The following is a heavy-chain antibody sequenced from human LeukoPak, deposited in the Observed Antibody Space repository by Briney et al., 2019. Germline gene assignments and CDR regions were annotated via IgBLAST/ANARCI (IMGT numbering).Heavy chain of an antibody. D-gene: IGHD6-6*01. V-gene: IGHV3-23*01. CDR2: ISGSGGST. J-gene: IGHJ6*02. CDR1: GFTFSSYP. Sequence: GGSLRLSCAASGFTFSSYPMSWVRQAPGKGLEWVSAISGSGGSTYYADSVKGRFTISRDNSKNTLYLQMNSLRAEDTAVYYCAKAVLARLNYYYGMDVWGQGTTVTVSS. CDR3: AKAVLARLNYYYGMDV.